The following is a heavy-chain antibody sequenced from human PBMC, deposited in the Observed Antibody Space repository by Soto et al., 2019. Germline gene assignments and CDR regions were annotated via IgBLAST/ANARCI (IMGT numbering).Heavy chain of an antibody. Sequence: ASVTVSCTASGCNFTSYGISWVRPAPGQGLEWMGWISAYNGNTNYAQKLQGRVTMTTDTSTRTAYMELRSLRSDDTAVYYCAKEKISTSCCNWFDPWGQGTLVTVSS. CDR3: AKEKISTSCCNWFDP. CDR1: GCNFTSYG. CDR2: ISAYNGNT. V-gene: IGHV1-18*01. D-gene: IGHD2-2*01. J-gene: IGHJ5*02.